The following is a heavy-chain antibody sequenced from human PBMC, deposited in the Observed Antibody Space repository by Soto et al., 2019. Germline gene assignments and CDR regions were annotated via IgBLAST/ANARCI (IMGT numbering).Heavy chain of an antibody. CDR1: GYIFTNYY. CDR3: VRDPSSGYRSFNY. V-gene: IGHV1-46*03. Sequence: ASAKVSCKAAGYIFTNYYIHWVRQAPGQGLEWMGIINLSADRTSYAQKFQGRFTVTMDTSTSTVYMELGSLRSEDTAVYYCVRDPSSGYRSFNYWGQGTLLTVSS. CDR2: INLSADRT. J-gene: IGHJ4*02. D-gene: IGHD3-22*01.